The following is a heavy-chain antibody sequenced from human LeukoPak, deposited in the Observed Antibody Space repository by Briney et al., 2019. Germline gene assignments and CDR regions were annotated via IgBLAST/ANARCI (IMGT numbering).Heavy chain of an antibody. CDR2: ISWNSGSI. V-gene: IGHV3-9*01. CDR3: AKVVVAHRNYGMDV. CDR1: GLSLDTYA. Sequence: GRSLRLTCAVSGLSLDTYAIHWVRQAPGKGLEWVSGISWNSGSIGYADSVKGRFTISRDNAKNSLYLQMNSLRAEDTALCYCAKVVVAHRNYGMDVWGQGTTVTVSS. D-gene: IGHD2-2*01. J-gene: IGHJ6*02.